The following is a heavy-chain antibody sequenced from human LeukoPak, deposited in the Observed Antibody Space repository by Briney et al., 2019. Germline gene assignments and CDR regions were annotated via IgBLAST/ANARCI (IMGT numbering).Heavy chain of an antibody. V-gene: IGHV1-2*02. J-gene: IGHJ4*02. CDR1: GYTFTGYY. CDR2: INPNSGGT. Sequence: GASVKVSCKASGYTFTGYYMHWVRQAPGQGLEWMGWINPNSGGTNYAQKFQGRVTMTRDTSISTAYMELSRLRSDDTAVYYCAREWDYYDSSGYYYGLSNYFDYWGQGTLVTVSS. CDR3: AREWDYYDSSGYYYGLSNYFDY. D-gene: IGHD3-22*01.